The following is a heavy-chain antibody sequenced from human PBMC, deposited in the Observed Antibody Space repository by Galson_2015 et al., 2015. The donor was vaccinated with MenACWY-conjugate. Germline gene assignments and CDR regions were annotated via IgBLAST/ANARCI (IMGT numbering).Heavy chain of an antibody. V-gene: IGHV3-23*01. D-gene: IGHD1-26*01. J-gene: IGHJ4*02. CDR2: ISASGGGT. Sequence: SLRLSCAASGFTFSDYAMSWVRQAPGKGLEWVPAISASGGGTYYADSVKGRFTIFRDNSKNTLFLQVNSLRADDTAVYYCAGVLGATGQGRWGQGTLVTVSS. CDR3: AGVLGATGQGR. CDR1: GFTFSDYA.